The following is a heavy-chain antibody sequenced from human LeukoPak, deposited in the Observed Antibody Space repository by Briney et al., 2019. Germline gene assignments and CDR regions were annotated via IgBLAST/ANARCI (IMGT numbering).Heavy chain of an antibody. D-gene: IGHD3-10*01. CDR3: ARLKNTYYYGSGCYTYYFDY. V-gene: IGHV4-61*02. J-gene: IGHJ4*02. CDR1: GGSIRSGSYY. Sequence: SQTLSLTCTVSGGSIRSGSYYWSWIRQSAGKGLEWIVRIYISGSTKYNPSLKSRVTISVDTSKNQFSLKLNSVTAAHTAVYYCARLKNTYYYGSGCYTYYFDYWGQGTLVTVSS. CDR2: IYISGST.